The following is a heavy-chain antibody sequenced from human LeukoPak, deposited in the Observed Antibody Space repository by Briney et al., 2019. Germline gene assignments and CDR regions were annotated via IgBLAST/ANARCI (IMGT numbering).Heavy chain of an antibody. Sequence: PSETLSLTCTVSGGSISSYYWSWIRQPPGKGLEWIGYIYYSGSTNYNPSLKSRVTISVDTSKNQFSLKLSSVTAADTAVYYCARRYCSSTSCLFGYWGQGTLVTVSS. J-gene: IGHJ4*02. CDR3: ARRYCSSTSCLFGY. CDR2: IYYSGST. CDR1: GGSISSYY. D-gene: IGHD2-2*01. V-gene: IGHV4-59*08.